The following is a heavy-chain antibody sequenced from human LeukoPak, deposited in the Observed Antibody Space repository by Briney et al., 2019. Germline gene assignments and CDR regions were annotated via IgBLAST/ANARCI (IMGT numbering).Heavy chain of an antibody. CDR1: GGSISSSSYY. D-gene: IGHD1-26*01. J-gene: IGHJ6*03. CDR2: IYYSGST. Sequence: SETLSLTCTVSGGSISSSSYYWGWIRQPPGKGLEWIGSIYYSGSTYYNPSLKSRVTISVDTSKNQFSLKLSSVTAADTAVYYCARHSRNSGSYYGGYYYYYMDVWGKGTTVTVSS. CDR3: ARHSRNSGSYYGGYYYYYMDV. V-gene: IGHV4-39*01.